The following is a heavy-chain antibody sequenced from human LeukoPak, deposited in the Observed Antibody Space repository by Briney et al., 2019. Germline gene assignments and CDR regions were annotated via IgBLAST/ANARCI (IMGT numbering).Heavy chain of an antibody. CDR3: ARDRDYWGYGGMDV. CDR1: GFNFNNFA. V-gene: IGHV3-30*03. D-gene: IGHD5-12*01. Sequence: TGGSLRLSCEASGFNFNNFAFHWVRQTPGRGLECVAVIAYDGSSEYYADSVKGRFTFSRDNSKNTVYLQMNNVRPEDTAVYFCARDRDYWGYGGMDVWGRGTTVIVSS. J-gene: IGHJ6*02. CDR2: IAYDGSSE.